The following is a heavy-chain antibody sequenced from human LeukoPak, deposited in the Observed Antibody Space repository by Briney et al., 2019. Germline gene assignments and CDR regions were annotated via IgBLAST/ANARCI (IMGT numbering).Heavy chain of an antibody. J-gene: IGHJ4*02. V-gene: IGHV1-18*01. CDR3: ARDYYDRGSEFDY. CDR1: GYSFTSYG. Sequence: ASVKVSCKGSGYSFTSYGISWVRQAPGQGLEWMGWISAYNGNTNYAQKLQGRVTMTTDASTSTAYMELRSMRSDDTAVYYCARDYYDRGSEFDYWGQGTLVTVSS. CDR2: ISAYNGNT. D-gene: IGHD3-22*01.